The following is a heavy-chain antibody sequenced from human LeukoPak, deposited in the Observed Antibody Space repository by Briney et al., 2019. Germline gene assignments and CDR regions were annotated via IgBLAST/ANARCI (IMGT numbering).Heavy chain of an antibody. Sequence: PGGSLRLSCAASGFIFSDYYMSWIRQAPGKGLEWVSYISSSGSTIYYADSVKGRFTISRDNAKNSLYLQMNSLRAEDTAVYYCARWPPGEVPAAIGYFQHWGQGTLVTVSS. V-gene: IGHV3-11*01. CDR2: ISSSGSTI. D-gene: IGHD2-2*01. J-gene: IGHJ1*01. CDR1: GFIFSDYY. CDR3: ARWPPGEVPAAIGYFQH.